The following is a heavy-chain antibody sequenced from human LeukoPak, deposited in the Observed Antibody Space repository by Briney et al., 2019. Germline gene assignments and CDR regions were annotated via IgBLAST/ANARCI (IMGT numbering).Heavy chain of an antibody. J-gene: IGHJ6*03. CDR1: GFTFSSYE. Sequence: GGSLRLSCAASGFTFSSYEMNWVRQAPGKGLEWVSYISSSGSTIYYADSVKGRFTISRDNAKNSLYLQMNSLRAEDTAVYYCARDQHYGDYYYYYMDVWGKGTTVTISS. CDR2: ISSSGSTI. D-gene: IGHD4-17*01. V-gene: IGHV3-48*03. CDR3: ARDQHYGDYYYYYMDV.